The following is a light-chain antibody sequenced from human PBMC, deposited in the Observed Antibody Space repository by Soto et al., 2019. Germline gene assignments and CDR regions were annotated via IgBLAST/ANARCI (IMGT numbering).Light chain of an antibody. V-gene: IGKV1-5*03. CDR3: KQYNTFSWT. Sequence: DVQMTQSPSTLSASVGDRVTITCRASQSISSWLAWYQQKPGKAPKPLIYKASSLESGVPSRFSGSGSGTEFTLTISSLQPDDFATYYCKQYNTFSWTFGQGTKVDIK. J-gene: IGKJ1*01. CDR1: QSISSW. CDR2: KAS.